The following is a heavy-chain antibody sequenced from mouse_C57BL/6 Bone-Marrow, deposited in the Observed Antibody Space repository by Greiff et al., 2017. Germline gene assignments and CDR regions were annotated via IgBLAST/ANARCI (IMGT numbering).Heavy chain of an antibody. J-gene: IGHJ4*01. CDR2: ISNLAYSI. CDR1: GFTFSDYG. CDR3: ARPSYYYGRGGAMDY. Sequence: DVMLVESGGGLVQPGGSLKLSCAASGFTFSDYGMAWVRQAPRKGPEWVAFISNLAYSIYYADTVTGRFTISRENATNTLYLEMSSLRSEDTAMYYCARPSYYYGRGGAMDYWGQGTSVTVSS. D-gene: IGHD1-1*01. V-gene: IGHV5-15*01.